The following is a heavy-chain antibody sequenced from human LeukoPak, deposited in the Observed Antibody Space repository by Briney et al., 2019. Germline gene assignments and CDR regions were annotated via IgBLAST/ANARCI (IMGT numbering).Heavy chain of an antibody. CDR2: IKQDGSEK. CDR3: ARADSYSWYGFHYYYYGMDV. V-gene: IGHV3-7*02. Sequence: GGSLRLSCAASGFTFSSYWMSWLRQAPGKGLEWVANIKQDGSEKYYVDSVEGRFTISRDNAENSLSLQMNSLRAEDTAVYYCARADSYSWYGFHYYYYGMDVWGQGTTVTVSS. D-gene: IGHD6-13*01. J-gene: IGHJ6*02. CDR1: GFTFSSYW.